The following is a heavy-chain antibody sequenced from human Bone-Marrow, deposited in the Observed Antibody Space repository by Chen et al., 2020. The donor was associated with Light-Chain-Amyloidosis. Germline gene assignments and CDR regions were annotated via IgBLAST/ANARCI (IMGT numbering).Heavy chain of an antibody. Sequence: EVQLLESGGGLVQPGGSLRLSCVASGITFSSYAMNWVRQAPGKGLEWVSSDSGTNIITYYTDSVKGRFTTSRDNSKNTVYLQMSSLRADDTAVYYCATRYCSGGSCYSPYFEYWGQGTLVTVSS. CDR3: ATRYCSGGSCYSPYFEY. V-gene: IGHV3-23*01. CDR1: GITFSSYA. CDR2: DSGTNIIT. D-gene: IGHD2-15*01. J-gene: IGHJ4*02.